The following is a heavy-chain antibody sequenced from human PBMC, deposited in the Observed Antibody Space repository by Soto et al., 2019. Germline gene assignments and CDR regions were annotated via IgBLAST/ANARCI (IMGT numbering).Heavy chain of an antibody. V-gene: IGHV4-61*01. Sequence: KPSETLSLTCTVSGGSVSSGSYYWSWIRQPPGKGLEWIGYIYYSGSTNYNPSLKSRVTISVDTSKNQFSLKLSSVTAADTAVYYCASCIAAAGTGNWFDPWGQGTLVTVSS. J-gene: IGHJ5*02. D-gene: IGHD6-13*01. CDR1: GGSVSSGSYY. CDR3: ASCIAAAGTGNWFDP. CDR2: IYYSGST.